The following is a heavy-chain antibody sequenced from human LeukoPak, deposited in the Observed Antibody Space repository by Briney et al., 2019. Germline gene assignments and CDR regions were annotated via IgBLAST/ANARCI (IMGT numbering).Heavy chain of an antibody. CDR1: GGSISSYY. V-gene: IGHV4-59*01. Sequence: SETLSLTCTASGGSISSYYWNWIRQPPGKGLEWIGYIYYSGRTNYNPSLKSRVTISVDTSKNQFSLKLSSVTAADTAVYFCARRMGQQLGVDAFDVWGQGTMVTVSS. J-gene: IGHJ3*01. CDR2: IYYSGRT. CDR3: ARRMGQQLGVDAFDV. D-gene: IGHD6-13*01.